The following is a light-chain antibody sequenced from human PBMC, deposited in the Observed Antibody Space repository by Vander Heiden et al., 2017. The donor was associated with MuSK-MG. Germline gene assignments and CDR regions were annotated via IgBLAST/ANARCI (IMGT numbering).Light chain of an antibody. CDR3: CSYEGRRPLYV. V-gene: IGLV2-23*02. CDR2: EVT. CDR1: SSDVGSYNL. J-gene: IGLJ1*01. Sequence: QSALTQPASVSGSPGQSITISCTGTSSDVGSYNLVSWYQQHPGKGPKLIIYEVTKRPSGVSSRFSGSKSGNTASLTISGLQAEDEADYYCCSYEGRRPLYVLGAGTKVTVL.